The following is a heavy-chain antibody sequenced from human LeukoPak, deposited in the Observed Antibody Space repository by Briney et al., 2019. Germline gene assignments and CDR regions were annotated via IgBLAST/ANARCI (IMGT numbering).Heavy chain of an antibody. D-gene: IGHD6-19*01. J-gene: IGHJ4*02. Sequence: PGGSLRLSCSASGFTFSSSPMHWVRQAPGKGLEYVSAITNDGGSTYSADSVRGRFTISRDNSKNTLYLQMSSLRADDTAVYYCVTPQYSSGWLGYWGQGTLVTVSS. CDR3: VTPQYSSGWLGY. CDR2: ITNDGGST. CDR1: GFTFSSSP. V-gene: IGHV3-64D*06.